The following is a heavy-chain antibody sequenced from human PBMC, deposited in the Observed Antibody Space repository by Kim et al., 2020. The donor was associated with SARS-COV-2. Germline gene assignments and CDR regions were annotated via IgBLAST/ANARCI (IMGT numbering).Heavy chain of an antibody. CDR3: ARHGDYYGSGGEYYFDY. Sequence: LMSRVTISVDTSKNQFSLKLSSVTAADTAVYYCARHGDYYGSGGEYYFDYWGQGTLVTVSS. V-gene: IGHV4-39*01. J-gene: IGHJ4*02. D-gene: IGHD3-10*01.